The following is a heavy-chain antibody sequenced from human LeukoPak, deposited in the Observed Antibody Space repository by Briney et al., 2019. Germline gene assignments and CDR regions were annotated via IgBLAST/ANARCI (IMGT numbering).Heavy chain of an antibody. V-gene: IGHV3-23*01. CDR3: AKDKWSPVAATPHGDFDY. J-gene: IGHJ4*02. CDR2: ISGSGGST. CDR1: GFTFGTYA. Sequence: GGSLRLSCAPSGFTFGTYAMSWVRQAPGKWLEWVSAISGSGGSTYYADSVKGRFTISRDNSKNTLYLQMNSLRAEDTAVYYCAKDKWSPVAATPHGDFDYWGQGSLVTVSS. D-gene: IGHD2-15*01.